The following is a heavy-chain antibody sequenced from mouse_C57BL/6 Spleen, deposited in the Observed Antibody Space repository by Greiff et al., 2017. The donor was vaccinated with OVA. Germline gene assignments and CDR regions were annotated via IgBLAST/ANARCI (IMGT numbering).Heavy chain of an antibody. J-gene: IGHJ4*01. D-gene: IGHD2-1*01. CDR2: IDPETGGT. Sequence: QVQLQQSGAELVRPGASVTLSCKASGYTFTDYEMHWVKQTPVHGLEWIGAIDPETGGTAYNQKFKGKAILTAAKSSSTAYMELRSLTSEDSAVYYCTRRGGNYRENYAMDYWGQGTSVTVSS. V-gene: IGHV1-15*01. CDR1: GYTFTDYE. CDR3: TRRGGNYRENYAMDY.